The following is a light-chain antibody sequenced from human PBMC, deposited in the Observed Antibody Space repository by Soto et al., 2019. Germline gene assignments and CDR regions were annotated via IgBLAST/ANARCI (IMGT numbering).Light chain of an antibody. CDR3: SSYAASNNFYFV. Sequence: QSAMTQPPSASGCPGQSVTISCTGTSSDVGGYNYVSWDQQYPGRAPKLMIYEVTKRPSGVPDRLSGSKSGNTASLTVSGLQAEDEADYYCSSYAASNNFYFVFGGGTKLTVL. J-gene: IGLJ3*02. V-gene: IGLV2-8*01. CDR1: SSDVGGYNY. CDR2: EVT.